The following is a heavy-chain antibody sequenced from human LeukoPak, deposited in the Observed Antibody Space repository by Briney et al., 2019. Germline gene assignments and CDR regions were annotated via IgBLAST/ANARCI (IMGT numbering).Heavy chain of an antibody. CDR3: ARQTGSIAAAGSISAFDI. J-gene: IGHJ3*02. Sequence: SETLSLTCTVSGGSITSYYWGWIRQPPGKGLEWIGNIYYGGSTYYNPSLKSRVTISVDTSKNQFSLKLSSVTAADTAVYYCARQTGSIAAAGSISAFDIWGRGTMVTVSS. CDR2: IYYGGST. V-gene: IGHV4-59*08. CDR1: GGSITSYY. D-gene: IGHD6-13*01.